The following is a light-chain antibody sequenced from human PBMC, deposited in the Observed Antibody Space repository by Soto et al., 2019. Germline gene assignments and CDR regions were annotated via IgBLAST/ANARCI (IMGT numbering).Light chain of an antibody. Sequence: QSVLTQPASVXGSPGQSITISCTGTSSDVGGYNYVSWYQQHPGKAPKLMIYDVSNRPSGVSNRFSGSKSGNTASLTISGLQAEDEADYYCSSYTSSSIPYVFGTGTQLTVL. V-gene: IGLV2-14*01. J-gene: IGLJ1*01. CDR2: DVS. CDR3: SSYTSSSIPYV. CDR1: SSDVGGYNY.